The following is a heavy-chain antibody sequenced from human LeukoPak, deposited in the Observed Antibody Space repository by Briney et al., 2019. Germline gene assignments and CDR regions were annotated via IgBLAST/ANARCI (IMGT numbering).Heavy chain of an antibody. CDR1: GFTFSDYY. J-gene: IGHJ3*02. CDR3: ARDSSLAAHAFDI. D-gene: IGHD6-6*01. CDR2: ISSSSSYI. Sequence: AGGSLRLSCAASGFTFSDYYMNWVRQAPGKGLEWVSSISSSSSYIYYADSVKGRFTISRDNAKNSLYLQMNSLRAEDTAVYYCARDSSLAAHAFDIWGQGTMVTVSS. V-gene: IGHV3-21*01.